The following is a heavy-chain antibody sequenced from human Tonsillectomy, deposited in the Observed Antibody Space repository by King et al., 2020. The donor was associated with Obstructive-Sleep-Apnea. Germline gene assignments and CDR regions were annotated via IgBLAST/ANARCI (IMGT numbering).Heavy chain of an antibody. D-gene: IGHD3-22*01. Sequence: VQLVESGGGVVQPGRSLRLSCAASGFTFSSYGMHCVRQAPGKGLEWVAVIWYDGSNKYYADSVKGRFTISRDNSKNTLYLQMNSLRAEDTAVYYCARDSYYDSMGHAFDIGGQGTMVTVSS. CDR1: GFTFSSYG. CDR2: IWYDGSNK. J-gene: IGHJ3*02. CDR3: ARDSYYDSMGHAFDI. V-gene: IGHV3-33*01.